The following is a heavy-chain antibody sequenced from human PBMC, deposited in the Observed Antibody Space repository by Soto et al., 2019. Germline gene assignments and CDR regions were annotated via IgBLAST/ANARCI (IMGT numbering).Heavy chain of an antibody. CDR1: GGSISSSSYY. D-gene: IGHD5-18*01. CDR2: IYYSGST. V-gene: IGHV4-39*01. J-gene: IGHJ4*02. Sequence: PSETLSLTCTVSGGSISSSSYYWGWIRQPPGKGLEWIGSIYYSGSTYYNPSLKSRVTISVDTSKNQFSLKLSSVTAADTAVYYCARPSDTAMVTYDYWGQGTLVTVS. CDR3: ARPSDTAMVTYDY.